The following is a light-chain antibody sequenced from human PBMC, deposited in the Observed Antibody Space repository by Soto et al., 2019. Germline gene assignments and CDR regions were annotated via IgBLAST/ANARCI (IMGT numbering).Light chain of an antibody. CDR1: QGISSY. CDR3: QQYYSYPRT. J-gene: IGKJ1*01. CDR2: AAS. Sequence: IQMTQSPSSLSASTGDRVTITCRASQGISSYLAWYQQKPGKAPKLLIYAASTLQSGVPSRFSGSGSGTDFTLTISCLQSEDFATYDCQQYYSYPRTFGQGTKVDI. V-gene: IGKV1-8*01.